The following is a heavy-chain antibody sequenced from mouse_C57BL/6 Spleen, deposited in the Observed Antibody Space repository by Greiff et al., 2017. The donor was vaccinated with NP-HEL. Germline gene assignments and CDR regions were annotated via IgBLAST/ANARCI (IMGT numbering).Heavy chain of an antibody. D-gene: IGHD3-2*01. CDR3: ARVQTAFDY. CDR2: ISYDGSN. CDR1: GYSITSGYY. J-gene: IGHJ2*01. Sequence: EVQLQQSGPGLVKPSQSLSLTCSVTGYSITSGYYWNWIRQFPGNKLEWMGYISYDGSNNYNPSLKNRISITRDTSKNQFFLKLNSVTTEDTATYYCARVQTAFDYWGQGTTLTVAS. V-gene: IGHV3-6*01.